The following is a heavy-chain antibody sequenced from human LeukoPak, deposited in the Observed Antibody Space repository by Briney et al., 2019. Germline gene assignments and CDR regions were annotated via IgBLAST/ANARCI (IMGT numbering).Heavy chain of an antibody. D-gene: IGHD2-2*01. CDR1: GYTFTGYY. CDR2: INPNSGGT. V-gene: IGHV1-2*02. Sequence: ASVKVSCKASGYTFTGYYMHWVRQAPGQGLEWMGWINPNSGGTNYAQKFQGRVTMTRDTSISTAYMELSRLRSDDTAVYYCARVKRGVVPAATGNIDHWGQGTLVTVSS. J-gene: IGHJ4*02. CDR3: ARVKRGVVPAATGNIDH.